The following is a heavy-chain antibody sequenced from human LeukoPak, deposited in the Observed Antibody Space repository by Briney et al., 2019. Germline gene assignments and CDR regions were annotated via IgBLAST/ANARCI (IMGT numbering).Heavy chain of an antibody. CDR1: GYTFTGYY. J-gene: IGHJ4*02. D-gene: IGHD3-10*01. CDR3: ARDLSSDYYVSGRPYPPGY. CDR2: INPNSGGT. Sequence: ASVKVSCKASGYTFTGYYMHWVRQAPEQGLEWMGRINPNSGGTNYAQKFQGRVTMTRDTSASTVYMELSSLRSEDTAMYYCARDLSSDYYVSGRPYPPGYWGQGTLVTVSS. V-gene: IGHV1-2*06.